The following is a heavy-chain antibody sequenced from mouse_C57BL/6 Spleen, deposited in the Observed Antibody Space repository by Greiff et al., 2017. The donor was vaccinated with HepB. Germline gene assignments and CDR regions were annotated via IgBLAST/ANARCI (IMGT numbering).Heavy chain of an antibody. CDR2: IDPSDSET. CDR1: GYTFTSYW. D-gene: IGHD1-1*01. V-gene: IGHV1-52*01. J-gene: IGHJ4*01. CDR3: ARLLRYAMDY. Sequence: VKLQESGAELVRPGSSVKLSCKASGYTFTSYWMHWVKQRPIQGLEWIGNIDPSDSETHYNQKFKDKATLTVDKSSSTAYMQLSSLTSEDSAVYYCARLLRYAMDYWGQGTSVTVSS.